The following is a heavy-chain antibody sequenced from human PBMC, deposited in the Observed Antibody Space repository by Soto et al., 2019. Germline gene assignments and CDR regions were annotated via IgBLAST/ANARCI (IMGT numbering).Heavy chain of an antibody. J-gene: IGHJ6*02. CDR1: GGSISSYY. V-gene: IGHV4-4*07. D-gene: IGHD2-2*01. CDR2: IYTSGST. Sequence: PSETLSLTCTVSGGSISSYYWSWIRQPAGKGLEWIGRIYTSGSTNYNPSLKSRVTISVDTSKNQFSLKLSPVTAADTAVYYCARDKDLSSTTSGGMDVWGQGTTVTVSS. CDR3: ARDKDLSSTTSGGMDV.